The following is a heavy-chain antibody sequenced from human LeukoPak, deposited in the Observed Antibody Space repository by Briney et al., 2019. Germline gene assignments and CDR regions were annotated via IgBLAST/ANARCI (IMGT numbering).Heavy chain of an antibody. Sequence: GGSLRLSCAASGFTFKNYALTWVRQAPGKGPEWVSGISGTGGSTFYADSVKGRFTISRDNSKNTLYLQMNSLRAEDTAVYYCAKDPYYDSSGDDYWGQGTLVTVSS. CDR3: AKDPYYDSSGDDY. V-gene: IGHV3-23*01. CDR1: GFTFKNYA. D-gene: IGHD3-22*01. CDR2: ISGTGGST. J-gene: IGHJ4*02.